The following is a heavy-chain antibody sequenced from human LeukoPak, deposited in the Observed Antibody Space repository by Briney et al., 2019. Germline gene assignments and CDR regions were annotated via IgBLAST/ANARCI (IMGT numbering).Heavy chain of an antibody. J-gene: IGHJ4*02. V-gene: IGHV1-8*01. Sequence: GASVKVSCKASGYTFTSYDIHWVRQATGQGLEWMGWMNPNSGNTGYAQKFQGRVTMTRNTSISTAYMELSSLRSEDTAVYYCARGVRYYYDSSGCNPFDYWGQGTLVTVSS. D-gene: IGHD3-22*01. CDR3: ARGVRYYYDSSGCNPFDY. CDR1: GYTFTSYD. CDR2: MNPNSGNT.